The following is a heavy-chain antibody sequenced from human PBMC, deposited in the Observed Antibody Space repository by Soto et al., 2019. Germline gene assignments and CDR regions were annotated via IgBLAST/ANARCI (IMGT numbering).Heavy chain of an antibody. CDR1: GFTFSSYS. J-gene: IGHJ4*02. Sequence: GESLKISCAASGFTFSSYSMNWVRQAPGKGLEWVSYISSSSSTIYYADSVKGRFTISRDNAKNSLYLQMNSLRAEDTAVYYCASTSVGIAAAGKNDYWGQGTLVTVSS. CDR3: ASTSVGIAAAGKNDY. D-gene: IGHD6-13*01. V-gene: IGHV3-48*04. CDR2: ISSSSSTI.